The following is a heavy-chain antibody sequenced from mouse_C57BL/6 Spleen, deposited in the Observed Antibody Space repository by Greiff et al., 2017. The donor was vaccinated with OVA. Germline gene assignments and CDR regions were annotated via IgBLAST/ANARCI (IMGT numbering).Heavy chain of an antibody. CDR1: GYTFTSYW. J-gene: IGHJ4*01. V-gene: IGHV1-69*01. Sequence: QVQLQQPGAELVMPGASVKLSCKASGYTFTSYWMHWVKQRPGQGLEWIGEIDPSDSYTNYNQKFKGKSTLTVGKSSSTAYMQLSSLTSEDSAVYYCARGGYSYAMDYWGQGTSVTVSS. D-gene: IGHD2-3*01. CDR2: IDPSDSYT. CDR3: ARGGYSYAMDY.